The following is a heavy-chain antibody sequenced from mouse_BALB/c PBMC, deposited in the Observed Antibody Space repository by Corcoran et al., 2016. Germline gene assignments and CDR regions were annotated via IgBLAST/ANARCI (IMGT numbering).Heavy chain of an antibody. CDR3: ANWDWYFDV. CDR1: GFNIKDTY. V-gene: IGHV14-3*02. Sequence: EDQLQQSGAELVKPGASVKLSCTASGFNIKDTYMHWVKQRPEQGLEWIGRIDPANGNTKYDPKFQGKATITADTSSNTAYLQLSSLTSEDTAVYYCANWDWYFDVWAAGTTVTVSS. CDR2: IDPANGNT. D-gene: IGHD4-1*01. J-gene: IGHJ1*01.